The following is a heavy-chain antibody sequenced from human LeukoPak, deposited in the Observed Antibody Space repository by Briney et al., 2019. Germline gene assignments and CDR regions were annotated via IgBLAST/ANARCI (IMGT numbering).Heavy chain of an antibody. CDR2: ISYDGSDK. Sequence: PGGSLRLSCAASGFTFSSYWMHWVRKAPGKGLEWVAVISYDGSDKYYADSVKGRFTISRDNSKSTLYLQMNSLRAEDTAMFYCAKDCADSGSYSRVVGYFDYWGQGTLVTVSS. CDR1: GFTFSSYW. CDR3: AKDCADSGSYSRVVGYFDY. V-gene: IGHV3-30*18. D-gene: IGHD1-26*01. J-gene: IGHJ4*02.